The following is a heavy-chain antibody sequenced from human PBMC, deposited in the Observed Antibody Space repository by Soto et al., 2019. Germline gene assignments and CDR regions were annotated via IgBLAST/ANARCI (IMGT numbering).Heavy chain of an antibody. Sequence: QVQLVQSGAEVKKPGASVKVSCKASGYTFTSYGISWVRQAPGQGLEWMGWISAYNGNTNYAQKLQGRVTMTTDTSTSTAYVELRSLRSDDTAVYYCARDRYDFWSGYSTFDYWGQGTLVTVSS. CDR2: ISAYNGNT. J-gene: IGHJ4*02. V-gene: IGHV1-18*01. D-gene: IGHD3-3*01. CDR3: ARDRYDFWSGYSTFDY. CDR1: GYTFTSYG.